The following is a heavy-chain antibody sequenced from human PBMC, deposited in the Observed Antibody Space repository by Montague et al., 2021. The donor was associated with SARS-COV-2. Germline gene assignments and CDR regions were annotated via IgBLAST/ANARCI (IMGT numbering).Heavy chain of an antibody. Sequence: SETLSLTCTVSGGSISGYYWSWIRQPPGKGLEWIGYIYYSGSTKYNPFLESRVTVSVDRSKNQVSLKLSSVTAADTAVYYCARLLRSCTNGVCRTYYYYALGVWGQGATVPVSS. CDR3: ARLLRSCTNGVCRTYYYYALGV. V-gene: IGHV4-59*01. CDR2: IYYSGST. D-gene: IGHD2-8*01. J-gene: IGHJ6*02. CDR1: GGSISGYY.